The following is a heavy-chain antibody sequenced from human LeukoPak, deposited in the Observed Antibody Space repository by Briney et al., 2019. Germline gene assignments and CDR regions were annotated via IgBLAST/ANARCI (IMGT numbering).Heavy chain of an antibody. V-gene: IGHV4-31*03. CDR2: IYYSGST. CDR1: GGSISSGGYY. Sequence: PSETLSLTCTVSGGSISSGGYYWSWSRQHPGKGLEWIGYIYYSGSTYYDPSLKSRVTISVDTSKSQFSLKLSSVTAADTAVYYCARHNSGSYWGAWFHYWGQGTLVTVSS. D-gene: IGHD1-26*01. J-gene: IGHJ4*02. CDR3: ARHNSGSYWGAWFHY.